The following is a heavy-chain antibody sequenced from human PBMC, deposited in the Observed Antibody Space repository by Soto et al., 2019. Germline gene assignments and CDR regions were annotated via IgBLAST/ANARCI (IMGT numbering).Heavy chain of an antibody. CDR1: GYTITIYD. CDR2: MNPNSGNT. V-gene: IGHV1-8*01. D-gene: IGHD6-6*01. J-gene: IGHJ5*02. CDR3: ARIDIGYSSSSGGGRWFDP. Sequence: ASVKVSWKASGYTITIYDINWVRQATRQGLEWMGWMNPNSGNTGYAQKFQGRVTMTRNTSISTAYMELSSLRSEDTAVYYCARIDIGYSSSSGGGRWFDPWGQGTLVTVSS.